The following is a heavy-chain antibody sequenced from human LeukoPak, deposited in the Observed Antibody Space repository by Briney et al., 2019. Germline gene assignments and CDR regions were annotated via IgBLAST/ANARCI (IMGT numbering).Heavy chain of an antibody. V-gene: IGHV4-38-2*02. J-gene: IGHJ4*02. CDR3: ARGSGVFWSGYPLTTLDY. CDR2: IYHSGGT. Sequence: PSETLSLTCTVSGYSINSGYTWGWIRQPPGKGLEWIGNIYHSGGTYYNPSLTSRVTISVDTSKNQFSLKLTSVTAADTAVYYCARGSGVFWSGYPLTTLDYWGQGTLVTVSS. CDR1: GYSINSGYT. D-gene: IGHD3-3*01.